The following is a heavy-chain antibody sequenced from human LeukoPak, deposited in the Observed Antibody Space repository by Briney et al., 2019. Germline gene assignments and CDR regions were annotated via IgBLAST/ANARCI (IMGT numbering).Heavy chain of an antibody. Sequence: SETLSLTCTVSGGSINSGSYYWSWIRQPAGKRLEWIGRIYTTSGNTNYNPSLKSRVTMSVDTSKNQFSLKLSSVTAADTAVYYCARLYYVGGFDPWGQGTLVTVSS. CDR3: ARLYYVGGFDP. D-gene: IGHD3-16*01. J-gene: IGHJ5*02. CDR2: IYTTSGNT. CDR1: GGSINSGSYY. V-gene: IGHV4-61*02.